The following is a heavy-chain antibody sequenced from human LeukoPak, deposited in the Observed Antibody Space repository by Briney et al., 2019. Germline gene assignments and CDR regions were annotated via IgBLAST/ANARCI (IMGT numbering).Heavy chain of an antibody. Sequence: KPGGSLRLSCAASGFTFSNAWMSWVRQAPGKGLEWVGRIKSKTDGGTTDYAAPVKGRFTISRDDSKNTLNLQMNSLKTEDTAVYYCTPSIAVAGSLDYWGQEPWSPSPQ. V-gene: IGHV3-15*01. CDR2: IKSKTDGGTT. CDR1: GFTFSNAW. J-gene: IGHJ4*01. CDR3: TPSIAVAGSLDY. D-gene: IGHD6-19*01.